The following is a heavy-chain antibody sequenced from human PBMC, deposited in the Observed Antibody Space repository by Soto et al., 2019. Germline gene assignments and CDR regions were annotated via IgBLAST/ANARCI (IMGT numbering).Heavy chain of an antibody. CDR2: IIPIFGTA. CDR1: GGTFSSYA. D-gene: IGHD3-22*01. CDR3: ARETPEDYYDSSGPLGP. J-gene: IGHJ5*02. V-gene: IGHV1-69*13. Sequence: SVKVSCKASGGTFSSYAISWVRQAPGQGLEWMGGIIPIFGTANYAQKFQGRVTITADESTSTAYMELSSLRSEDTAVYYCARETPEDYYDSSGPLGPWGQGTLVTVSS.